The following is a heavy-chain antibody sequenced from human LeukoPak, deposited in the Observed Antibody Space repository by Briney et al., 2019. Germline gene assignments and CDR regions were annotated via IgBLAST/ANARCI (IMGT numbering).Heavy chain of an antibody. J-gene: IGHJ4*02. CDR3: ARCGFWSGYTTLDY. D-gene: IGHD3-3*01. V-gene: IGHV4-34*01. CDR2: INHSGST. CDR1: GGSSSGYY. Sequence: SETLSLTCAVYGGSSSGYYWSWIRQPPGKGLEWIGEINHSGSTNYNPSLKSRVTISVDTSKNQFSLKLSSVTAADTAVYYCARCGFWSGYTTLDYWGQGTLVTVSS.